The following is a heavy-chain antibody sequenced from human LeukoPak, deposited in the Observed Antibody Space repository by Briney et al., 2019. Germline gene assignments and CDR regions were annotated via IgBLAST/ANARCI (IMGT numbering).Heavy chain of an antibody. CDR1: GGSISSSSFY. V-gene: IGHV4-39*01. D-gene: IGHD3-22*01. J-gene: IGHJ4*02. CDR2: IYYSGTT. CDR3: ATPARYYDSSGYFYHY. Sequence: PSETLSLTCTVSGGSISSSSFYWGWIRQPPGKGLEWIGSIYYSGTTYYNPSLKSRVTISLDTFKNQFSLQLSSVTAADTAVYYCATPARYYDSSGYFYHYWGQGTLVTVSS.